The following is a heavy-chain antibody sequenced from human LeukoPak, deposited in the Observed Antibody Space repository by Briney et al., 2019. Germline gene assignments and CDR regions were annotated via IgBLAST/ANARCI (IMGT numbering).Heavy chain of an antibody. D-gene: IGHD4-17*01. V-gene: IGHV3-48*03. Sequence: GGSLRHSCAVSGFTFTSYAMNWVRQAPGKGLEWVSYISSGGTTIYYADSVKGRFTISRDNAKKSLYLQMNSLRAEDTAVYYCARDKYGDYGIDFWGQGTLVTVSS. J-gene: IGHJ4*02. CDR2: ISSGGTTI. CDR3: ARDKYGDYGIDF. CDR1: GFTFTSYA.